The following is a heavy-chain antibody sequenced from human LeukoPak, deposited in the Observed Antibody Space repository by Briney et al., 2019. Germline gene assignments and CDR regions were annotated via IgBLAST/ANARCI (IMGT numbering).Heavy chain of an antibody. Sequence: SVKVSCKASGYTFTGYYMHWVRQAPGQGFEWMGGIIPIFGTANYAQKFQGRVTITADESTSTAYMELSSLRSEDTAVYYCARSFIAVAGTIGGLTNDAFDIWGQGTMVTVSS. V-gene: IGHV1-69*13. CDR1: GYTFTGYY. CDR2: IIPIFGTA. D-gene: IGHD6-19*01. CDR3: ARSFIAVAGTIGGLTNDAFDI. J-gene: IGHJ3*02.